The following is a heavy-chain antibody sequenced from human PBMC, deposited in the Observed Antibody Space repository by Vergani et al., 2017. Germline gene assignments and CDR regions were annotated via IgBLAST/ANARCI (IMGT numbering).Heavy chain of an antibody. J-gene: IGHJ6*03. CDR3: AKDPSWGYTQDYYMDV. CDR2: ISWNSGSI. Sequence: VQLVESGGGVVQPGRSLRLSCAASGFTFDDYAMHWVRQAPGKGLEWVSGISWNSGSIGYADSVKGRFTISRDNAKNSLYLQMNSLRAEDTALYYCAKDPSWGYTQDYYMDVWGKGTTVTVSS. D-gene: IGHD1-1*01. V-gene: IGHV3-9*01. CDR1: GFTFDDYA.